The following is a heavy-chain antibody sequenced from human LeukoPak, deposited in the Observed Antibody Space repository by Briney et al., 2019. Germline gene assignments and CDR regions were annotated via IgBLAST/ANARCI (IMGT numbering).Heavy chain of an antibody. D-gene: IGHD3-10*01. CDR2: IYYSGST. CDR3: ARAVWLGEPQRDY. CDR1: GGSISSGDYY. Sequence: SQTLSLTCTVSGGSISSGDYYWSWIRQPPGKGLEWIGYIYYSGSTYYNPSLKSRVTISVDTSKNQFSLKLSSVTAADTAVYYCARAVWLGEPQRDYWGQGTLVTVSS. J-gene: IGHJ4*02. V-gene: IGHV4-30-4*01.